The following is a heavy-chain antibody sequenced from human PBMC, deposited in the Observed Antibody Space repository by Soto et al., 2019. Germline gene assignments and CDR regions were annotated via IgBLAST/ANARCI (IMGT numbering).Heavy chain of an antibody. CDR2: IIPIFGTA. J-gene: IGHJ4*02. CDR3: ARVGDGAYDYDSSGLWGFDY. Sequence: QVQLVQSGAEVKKPGSSVKVSCKASGGTFSSYAISWVRQAPGQGLGWMGGIIPIFGTAIYAQKFQGRVNITADESTSTAYMELSSLRSEDTAVYYCARVGDGAYDYDSSGLWGFDYWGQGTLVTVSS. V-gene: IGHV1-69*12. D-gene: IGHD3-22*01. CDR1: GGTFSSYA.